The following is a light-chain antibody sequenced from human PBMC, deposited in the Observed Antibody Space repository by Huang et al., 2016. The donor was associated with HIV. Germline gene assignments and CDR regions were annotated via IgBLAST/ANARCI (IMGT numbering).Light chain of an antibody. CDR3: QQFDNSLT. V-gene: IGKV1-33*01. CDR2: DEF. Sequence: DIQMTQSPSSLSASVEDRVTITCQASQDIRNHVNWYQKKPGKAPNLLIYDEFSLQTGVPSSFSGSGYGTDYSLIISSLQPEDVATYYCQQFDNSLTFGAGTKVEIK. CDR1: QDIRNH. J-gene: IGKJ4*01.